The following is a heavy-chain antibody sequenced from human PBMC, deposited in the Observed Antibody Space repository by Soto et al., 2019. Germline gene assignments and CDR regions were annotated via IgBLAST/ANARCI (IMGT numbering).Heavy chain of an antibody. CDR2: IIPILGIA. CDR1: GGTFSSYT. Sequence: QVQLVQSGAEVKKPGSSVKVSCKASGGTFSSYTISWVRQAPGQGLEWMGRIIPILGIANYARKLQGRVTITADKSPSTAYMELSSLRSEDTAVYYCAMEYCSSTSCYRDYWGQGTLVTVSS. D-gene: IGHD2-2*02. V-gene: IGHV1-69*02. J-gene: IGHJ4*02. CDR3: AMEYCSSTSCYRDY.